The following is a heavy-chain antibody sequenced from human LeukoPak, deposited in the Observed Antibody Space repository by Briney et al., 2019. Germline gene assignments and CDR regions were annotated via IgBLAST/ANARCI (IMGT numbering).Heavy chain of an antibody. CDR1: GGSISSYY. D-gene: IGHD6-13*01. CDR3: ARDREAAAGYYYYGMDV. V-gene: IGHV4-4*07. CDR2: IYTSGST. Sequence: SETLSLTCTVSGGSISSYYWSWIRQPAGKGLEWIGRIYTSGSTNYNPSLKSRVTMSVDTSKNQFSLKLSSVTAADTAVYYCARDREAAAGYYYYGMDVWGQGITVTVSS. J-gene: IGHJ6*02.